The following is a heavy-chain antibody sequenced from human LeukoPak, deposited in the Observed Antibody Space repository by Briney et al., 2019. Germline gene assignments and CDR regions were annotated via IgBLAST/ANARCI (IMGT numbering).Heavy chain of an antibody. CDR3: ARGRATVTYSSFDP. J-gene: IGHJ5*02. V-gene: IGHV3-21*01. CDR2: ISSSSGYI. Sequence: GGSLRLSCAASGFTFSSYTMNWVRQAPGKGLEWVSSISSSSGYIYYADSLKGRFTISRDNAKNSLYLQMNSLRAEDTAVYYCARGRATVTYSSFDPWGQGTLVTVSS. CDR1: GFTFSSYT. D-gene: IGHD4-17*01.